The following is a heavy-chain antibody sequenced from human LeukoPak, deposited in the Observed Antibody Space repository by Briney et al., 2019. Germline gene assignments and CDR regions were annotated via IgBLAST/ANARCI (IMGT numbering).Heavy chain of an antibody. D-gene: IGHD2-21*02. CDR3: ARGGGDGLDY. CDR1: GFTFSSYS. CDR2: ISSSSSYI. Sequence: KSGGPLRLSCTASGFTFSSYSMNWVRQAPGKGLEWVSSISSSSSYIYYADSVKGRFTISRDNAKNSLYLQMNSLRAEDTAVYYCARGGGDGLDYWGQGTLVTVSS. V-gene: IGHV3-21*01. J-gene: IGHJ4*02.